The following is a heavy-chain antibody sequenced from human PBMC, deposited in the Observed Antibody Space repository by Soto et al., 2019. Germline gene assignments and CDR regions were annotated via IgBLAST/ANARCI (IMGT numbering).Heavy chain of an antibody. CDR2: INHSGST. V-gene: IGHV4-34*01. J-gene: IGHJ4*02. D-gene: IGHD3-22*01. Sequence: SENLSLTCAVYGGSFSGYYWNWIRQPPGKGLEWIGEINHSGSTNYNPSLKSRVTISVDTSKNQFSLKLNSVTAADTAVYYCARGLSMTYFDYWGQGTLVTVSS. CDR1: GGSFSGYY. CDR3: ARGLSMTYFDY.